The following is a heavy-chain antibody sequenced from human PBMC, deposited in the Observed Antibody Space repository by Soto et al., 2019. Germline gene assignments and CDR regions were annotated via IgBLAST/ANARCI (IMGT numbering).Heavy chain of an antibody. CDR2: INHSGST. V-gene: IGHV4-34*01. D-gene: IGHD2-2*01. CDR3: ARVTYLYGMDV. Sequence: PSETLSLTCAVYGGSFSGYYWSWIRQPPGKGLEWIGEINHSGSTNYNPSLKGRVTMSVDTSKNQFSLKLSSVTAADTAVYYCARVTYLYGMDVWGQGTTVTVSS. CDR1: GGSFSGYY. J-gene: IGHJ6*02.